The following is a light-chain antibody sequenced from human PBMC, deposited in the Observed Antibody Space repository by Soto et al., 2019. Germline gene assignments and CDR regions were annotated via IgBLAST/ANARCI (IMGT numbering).Light chain of an antibody. CDR1: SSDVGGYNY. CDR2: EVS. J-gene: IGLJ2*01. CDR3: SSYTSSRTLV. V-gene: IGLV2-14*01. Sequence: QSALTQPASVSGSPGQSITISCTGTSSDVGGYNYVSWYQQHPGKAPKLMIYEVSYRPSGVSNRFSGSKSGNTASLTISGLQAEDEADYHCSSYTSSRTLVFGGGTKPTVL.